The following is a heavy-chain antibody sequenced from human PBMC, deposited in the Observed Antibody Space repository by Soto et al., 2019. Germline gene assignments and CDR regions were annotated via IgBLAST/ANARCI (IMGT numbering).Heavy chain of an antibody. V-gene: IGHV3-9*01. CDR3: AKDKGGTPYYFDS. CDR1: GFNLGNYA. CDR2: INWNSDKV. J-gene: IGHJ4*02. Sequence: EVQLVESGGGLVQPGRSLRLSCEVSGFNLGNYAMHWVRQARGKGLEWVAGINWNSDKVGYAGSVKGRFTISRHNAKISVSLQMNGLTPQATARYYCAKDKGGTPYYFDSWGQGLLVTVSS. D-gene: IGHD6-25*01.